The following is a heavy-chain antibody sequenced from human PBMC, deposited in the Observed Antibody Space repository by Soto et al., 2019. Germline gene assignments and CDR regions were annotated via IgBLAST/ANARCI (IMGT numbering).Heavy chain of an antibody. V-gene: IGHV4-59*01. CDR1: GGSISSYY. Sequence: SETLSLTCTVSGGSISSYYWSWIRQPPGKGLEWIGYIYYSGSTNYNPSLKGRVTISVDTSKNQFSLKLSSVTAPDPAVDSGARHNWNILFYFDYWAQGTLVTDSA. CDR2: IYYSGST. D-gene: IGHD1-1*01. J-gene: IGHJ4*02. CDR3: ARHNWNILFYFDY.